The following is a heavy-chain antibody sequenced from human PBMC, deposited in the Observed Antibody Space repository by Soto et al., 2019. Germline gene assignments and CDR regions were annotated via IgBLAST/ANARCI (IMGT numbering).Heavy chain of an antibody. CDR1: VFTFKSYC. CDR3: ARGLGSYGSPYDAFDI. V-gene: IGHV3-33*01. D-gene: IGHD3-10*01. CDR2: IWYDGSNK. Sequence: AGCLRISCAASVFTFKSYCMHWVRQTPGKGLEWVAVIWYDGSNKYYTDSVKGRFTISRDNSKNTLYLQMNSLRAEDTAEYYCARGLGSYGSPYDAFDIWGQGTMVTVSS. J-gene: IGHJ3*02.